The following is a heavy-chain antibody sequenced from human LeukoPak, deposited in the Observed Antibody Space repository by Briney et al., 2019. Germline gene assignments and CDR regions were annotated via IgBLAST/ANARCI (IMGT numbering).Heavy chain of an antibody. Sequence: GGSLRLSCAASGFTIDDEVMSGVRQAQGKGLKWVSGINWNGGSTGYADSVKGRFTISRDNAKNSLYLQMNSLRPEDTAFYYCARDGGWYKRGLDYYYYYMDVWGKGTTVTVSS. D-gene: IGHD6-19*01. V-gene: IGHV3-20*04. CDR1: GFTIDDEV. CDR2: INWNGGST. J-gene: IGHJ6*03. CDR3: ARDGGWYKRGLDYYYYYMDV.